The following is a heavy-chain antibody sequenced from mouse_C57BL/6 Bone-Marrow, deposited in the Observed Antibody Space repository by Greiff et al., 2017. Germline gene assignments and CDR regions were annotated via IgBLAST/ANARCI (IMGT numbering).Heavy chain of an antibody. Sequence: QVQLQQPGAELVKPGASVKLSCKASGYNFTSYWMHWVKQRPGRGLEWIGRIDPNSGGTKYNEKFKSKATLTVDKPSSTAYMQLSSLTSDDSAVYYCARGRFYYPYFDYWGQGTTLTVSS. D-gene: IGHD1-1*01. CDR3: ARGRFYYPYFDY. V-gene: IGHV1-72*01. J-gene: IGHJ2*01. CDR1: GYNFTSYW. CDR2: IDPNSGGT.